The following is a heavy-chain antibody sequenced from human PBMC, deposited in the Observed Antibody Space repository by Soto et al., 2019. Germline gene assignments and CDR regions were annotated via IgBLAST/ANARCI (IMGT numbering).Heavy chain of an antibody. CDR2: ISGYNGNT. Sequence: QVQVVQSGDEVKKPGASVKVSCKASGYTFTNYGFSWVRQAPGQGLEWMGWISGYNGNTKYAEKFQGRVTMTTDTSTXXXXMXLXXXXXXXXXVYYCAREGQAPYYYYGMDVWGQGTAVTVSS. J-gene: IGHJ6*02. V-gene: IGHV1-18*01. CDR3: AREGQAPYYYYGMDV. CDR1: GYTFTNYG.